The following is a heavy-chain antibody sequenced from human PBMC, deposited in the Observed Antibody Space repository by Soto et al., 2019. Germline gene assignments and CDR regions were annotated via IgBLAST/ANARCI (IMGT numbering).Heavy chain of an antibody. CDR1: GGTFVSFW. Sequence: PWWSLRHPWAAAGGTFVSFWSSCVRQAPRKGLEWVANIKQDGSEKYYVDSVKGRFTISRDNAKNSLYLQMNSLRAEDTAVYYCARAISDIVVVVPATHYYYYMDVWGKGTTVTVSS. V-gene: IGHV3-7*01. D-gene: IGHD2-15*01. CDR2: IKQDGSEK. J-gene: IGHJ6*03. CDR3: ARAISDIVVVVPATHYYYYMDV.